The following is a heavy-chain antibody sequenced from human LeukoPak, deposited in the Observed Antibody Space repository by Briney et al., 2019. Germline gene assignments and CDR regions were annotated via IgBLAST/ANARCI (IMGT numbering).Heavy chain of an antibody. CDR1: GGSVSSTHY. CDR2: IYYSGST. V-gene: IGHV4-39*07. J-gene: IGHJ4*02. D-gene: IGHD3-22*01. CDR3: ARDDMGYYYDSKPDY. Sequence: SETLSLTCTVSGGSVSSTHYWGWIRQPPGTGLECIGSIYYSGSTYYNPSLKSRVTISVDTSKNQFSLKLSSATAADTAVYYCARDDMGYYYDSKPDYWGQGTLVTVSS.